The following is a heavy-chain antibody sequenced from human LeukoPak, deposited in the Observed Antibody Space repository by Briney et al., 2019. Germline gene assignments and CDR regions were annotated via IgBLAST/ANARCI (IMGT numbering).Heavy chain of an antibody. CDR3: AKAQWLVGPSFDY. CDR2: ISYDGSNK. Sequence: GGSLRLSCAASGFTFSSYGMHWVRQAPGKGLEWVAVISYDGSNKYYADSVKGRFTISRDNSKNTLYLQMNSLRAEDTAVYYCAKAQWLVGPSFDYCGQRTLLTVSS. D-gene: IGHD6-19*01. CDR1: GFTFSSYG. V-gene: IGHV3-30*18. J-gene: IGHJ4*02.